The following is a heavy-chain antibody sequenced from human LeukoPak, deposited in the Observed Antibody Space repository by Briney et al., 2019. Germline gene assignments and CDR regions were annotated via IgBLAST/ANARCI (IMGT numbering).Heavy chain of an antibody. CDR3: TRDLSVTMRGY. V-gene: IGHV3-23*01. J-gene: IGHJ4*02. Sequence: GGSLRLSCAASGFTFNGYGMSWVRQAPGKGLEWVSTITSGGVNTYYADSVKGRFTISRDNSKNTLHLQMTSLRAEDTAVYYCTRDLSVTMRGYWGQGTLVTVSS. CDR1: GFTFNGYG. CDR2: ITSGGVNT. D-gene: IGHD3-10*01.